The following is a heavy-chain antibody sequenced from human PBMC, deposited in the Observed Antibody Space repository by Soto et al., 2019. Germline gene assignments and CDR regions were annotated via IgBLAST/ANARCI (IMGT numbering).Heavy chain of an antibody. D-gene: IGHD3-16*01. CDR3: ARDRTRYDYVWGSYSSGTGYGMDV. J-gene: IGHJ6*02. CDR1: GYTFTGYY. CDR2: INPNSGGT. Sequence: ASVKVSCKASGYTFTGYYMHWVRQAPGQVLEWMGWINPNSGGTNYAQKFQGWVTMTRDTSISTAYMELSRLRSDDTAVYYCARDRTRYDYVWGSYSSGTGYGMDVWGQGTTVTVSS. V-gene: IGHV1-2*04.